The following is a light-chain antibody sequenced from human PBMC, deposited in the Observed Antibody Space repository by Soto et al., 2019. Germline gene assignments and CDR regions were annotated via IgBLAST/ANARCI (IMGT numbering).Light chain of an antibody. Sequence: DIQMPQSPSSLSSSVVDRVTMTCRASQDIANYLNWYQQKAGRAPKFLIYDASNLETGVPSRFSGSGSGTDFTLTISSLQPEDIATYYCQQYDNLPLAFGGGTKVDIK. CDR2: DAS. CDR1: QDIANY. J-gene: IGKJ4*01. CDR3: QQYDNLPLA. V-gene: IGKV1-33*01.